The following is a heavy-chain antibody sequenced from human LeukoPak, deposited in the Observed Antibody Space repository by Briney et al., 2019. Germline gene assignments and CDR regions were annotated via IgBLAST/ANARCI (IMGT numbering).Heavy chain of an antibody. CDR3: ARDRAALQDWVEFDP. CDR1: GFRVSDYY. CDR2: TRDSGEA. D-gene: IGHD3/OR15-3a*01. Sequence: GGSLRLSCAVSGFRVSDYYMSWVHQAPGKGLEWVGLTRDSGEAFYADFVRGRFAISRDESENTLYLQMNSLRVEDTAVYFCARDRAALQDWVEFDPWGQGTPVIVSS. V-gene: IGHV3-66*03. J-gene: IGHJ5*02.